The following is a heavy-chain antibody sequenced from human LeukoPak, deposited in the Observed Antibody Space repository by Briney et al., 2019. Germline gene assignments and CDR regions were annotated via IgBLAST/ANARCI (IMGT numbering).Heavy chain of an antibody. CDR2: IYYSGST. CDR3: ARERGEWYYDSSGYYRTDYFDY. Sequence: TSETLSLTCTVSGGSISSYYWSWIRQPPGKGLEWIGYIYYSGSTNYNPSLKSRVTISVDTSKNQFSLKLSSVTAADTAVYYCARERGEWYYDSSGYYRTDYFDYWGQGTLVTVSS. J-gene: IGHJ4*02. V-gene: IGHV4-59*01. CDR1: GGSISSYY. D-gene: IGHD3-22*01.